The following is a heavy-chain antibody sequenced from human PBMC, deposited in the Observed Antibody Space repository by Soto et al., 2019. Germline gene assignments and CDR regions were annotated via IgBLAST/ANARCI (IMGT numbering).Heavy chain of an antibody. V-gene: IGHV3-23*01. Sequence: GGALRLSCAAPGFTFSAHAMSWVRPAPGKGLQWVSGVGGSDTDKHYADSVRGRFTVSRDNSKNTLYLQMNSLRVDDTAVYYCAKDATAVNGVWDPFDMWGQGTEVTVSS. D-gene: IGHD2-8*01. CDR2: VGGSDTDK. J-gene: IGHJ3*02. CDR1: GFTFSAHA. CDR3: AKDATAVNGVWDPFDM.